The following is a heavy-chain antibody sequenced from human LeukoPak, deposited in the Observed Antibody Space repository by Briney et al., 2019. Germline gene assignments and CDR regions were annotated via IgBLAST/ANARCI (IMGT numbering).Heavy chain of an antibody. D-gene: IGHD3-22*01. J-gene: IGHJ4*02. CDR1: GFTFSSYS. CDR3: ARVDSSGYYPFHY. CDR2: ITGSTGYI. V-gene: IGHV3-21*01. Sequence: PGGSLRLSCAASGFTFSSYSMNWVRQAPGKGLEWVSSITGSTGYIYYADSVKGRFTISRDNAKSSLYLQLNSLRAEDTAVYYCARVDSSGYYPFHYWGQGTLVTVSS.